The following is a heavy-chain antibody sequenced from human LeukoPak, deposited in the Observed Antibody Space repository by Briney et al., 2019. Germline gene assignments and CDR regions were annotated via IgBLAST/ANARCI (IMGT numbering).Heavy chain of an antibody. CDR2: IKSKADDGTT. J-gene: IGHJ2*01. CDR3: TTTDIIAAAAYWYFDL. D-gene: IGHD6-13*01. V-gene: IGHV3-15*01. Sequence: TGGSLRLSCAASGFTFSNAWMTWVRQAPGKGLEWIGRIKSKADDGTTDYAAPVKDRFIISRDDSKNTLFLQMGSLKTEDTAVYYCTTTDIIAAAAYWYFDLWGRGTLVTVSS. CDR1: GFTFSNAW.